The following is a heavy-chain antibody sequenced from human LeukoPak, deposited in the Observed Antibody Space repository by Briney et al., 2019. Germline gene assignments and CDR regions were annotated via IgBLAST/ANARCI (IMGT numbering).Heavy chain of an antibody. Sequence: GGSLRLSCAASGFTFSSYGMHWVRQAPGKGLEWVAVISNDGSNKYYADSVKGRFTISRDNSKNTLYLQMNGLRAEDTAVYYCATPGQAYYFDYWGQGTLVTGSS. J-gene: IGHJ4*02. V-gene: IGHV3-30*03. CDR1: GFTFSSYG. CDR3: ATPGQAYYFDY. CDR2: ISNDGSNK. D-gene: IGHD2-2*01.